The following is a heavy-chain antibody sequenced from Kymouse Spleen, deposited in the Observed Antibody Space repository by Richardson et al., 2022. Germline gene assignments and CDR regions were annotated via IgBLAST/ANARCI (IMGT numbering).Heavy chain of an antibody. D-gene: IGHD4-17*01. V-gene: IGHV4-34*01. CDR3: ARGYDYGDYYFDY. Sequence: QVQLQQWGAGLLKPSETLSLTCAVYGGSFSGYYWSWIRQPPGKGLEWIGEINHSGSTNYNPSLKSRVTISVDTSKNQFSLKLSSVTAADTAVYYCARGYDYGDYYFDYWGQGTLVTVSS. CDR1: GGSFSGYY. J-gene: IGHJ4*02. CDR2: INHSGST.